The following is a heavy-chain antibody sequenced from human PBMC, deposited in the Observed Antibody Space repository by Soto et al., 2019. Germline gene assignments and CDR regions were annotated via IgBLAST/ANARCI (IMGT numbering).Heavy chain of an antibody. Sequence: EVQLLESGGGLVQPGGSLRLSCAASGFTFSSYAMSWVRQAPGKGLEWVSTTSGSGGSTYYADSVKGRFTISRDNSKNTFYLQMNSLRAEDMAVYYCAKDGGYGRGGYYSDDWGQGTLVTVSS. D-gene: IGHD3-10*01. CDR2: TSGSGGST. J-gene: IGHJ4*02. CDR3: AKDGGYGRGGYYSDD. CDR1: GFTFSSYA. V-gene: IGHV3-23*01.